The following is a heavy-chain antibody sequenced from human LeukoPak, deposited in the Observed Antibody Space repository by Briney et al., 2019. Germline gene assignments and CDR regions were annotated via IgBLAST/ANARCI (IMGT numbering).Heavy chain of an antibody. Sequence: NPSETLSLTCTVSGGSVSSSLHSWGWVRQPPEKGLEWIGSIYYSGSTNYNASFNSRVTVSVDRSKDQFSLNLTSVAATDTAVYYCARHFYGDYVFDYWGKRTLVTVTS. CDR2: IYYSGST. J-gene: IGHJ4*02. V-gene: IGHV4-39*01. CDR1: GGSVSSSLHS. D-gene: IGHD4-17*01. CDR3: ARHFYGDYVFDY.